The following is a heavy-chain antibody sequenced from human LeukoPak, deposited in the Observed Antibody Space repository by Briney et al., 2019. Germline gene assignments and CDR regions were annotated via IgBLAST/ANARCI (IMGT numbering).Heavy chain of an antibody. V-gene: IGHV3-9*01. CDR1: GFTFDDYA. Sequence: PGGSLRLSCAASGFTFDDYAMHWVRQAPGKGLEWVSGISWNSGSIGYADSVKGRFTISRDNAKNSLYLQMNSLRAEDTALYYCAKSPYDYGDVGAFDIWGQGQWSPSLQ. D-gene: IGHD4-17*01. CDR2: ISWNSGSI. J-gene: IGHJ3*02. CDR3: AKSPYDYGDVGAFDI.